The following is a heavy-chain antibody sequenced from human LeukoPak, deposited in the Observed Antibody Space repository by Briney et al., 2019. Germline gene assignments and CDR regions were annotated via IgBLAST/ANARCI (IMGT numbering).Heavy chain of an antibody. CDR2: VDPEDGET. Sequence: ASVKVSCKVSGYTFTDYYMHWVQQAPGKGLEWMGLVDPEDGETIYAEKFQGRVTITADTSTDTAYMELSSLRSEDTAVYYCATEFAVAVAATFDYWGQGTLVTVSS. D-gene: IGHD2-15*01. CDR3: ATEFAVAVAATFDY. V-gene: IGHV1-69-2*01. J-gene: IGHJ4*02. CDR1: GYTFTDYY.